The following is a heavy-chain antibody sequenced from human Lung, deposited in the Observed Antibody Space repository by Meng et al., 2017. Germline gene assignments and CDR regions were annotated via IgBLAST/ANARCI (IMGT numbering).Heavy chain of an antibody. CDR3: ARGPTTMAHDFDY. J-gene: IGHJ4*02. CDR1: CGSLSDYY. Sequence: GQLQQWCVGVLKASATLSPSCVVCCGSLSDYYCSWVGQPPGKGLEWLGEINHSGSTNYNPSLESRATISVDTSQNNLSLKLSSVTAADSAVYYCARGPTTMAHDFDYWGQGTLVTVSS. D-gene: IGHD4-11*01. CDR2: INHSGST. V-gene: IGHV4-34*01.